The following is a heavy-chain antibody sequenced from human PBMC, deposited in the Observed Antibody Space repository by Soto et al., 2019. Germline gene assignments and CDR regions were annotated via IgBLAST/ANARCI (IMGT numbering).Heavy chain of an antibody. CDR2: INAGNGNT. V-gene: IGHV1-3*01. CDR3: ARDQSGIGWYVDWFDP. Sequence: QAQLLQSGAEVKKPGASVKVSCKASGYTFNSHAIHWVRQAPGQRPEGMGWINAGNGNTKYSENFKGGVTFTRDTVATPVYMELTSLTSEESAVYYCARDQSGIGWYVDWFDPWGQGTLVTVSS. CDR1: GYTFNSHA. J-gene: IGHJ5*02. D-gene: IGHD6-19*01.